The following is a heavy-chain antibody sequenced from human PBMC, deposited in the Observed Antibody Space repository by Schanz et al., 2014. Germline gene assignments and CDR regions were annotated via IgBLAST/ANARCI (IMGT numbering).Heavy chain of an antibody. CDR1: GFTFRGYA. CDR2: ISGSGGST. J-gene: IGHJ3*02. D-gene: IGHD3-10*01. CDR3: AKGRFGELSAFDI. V-gene: IGHV3-23*04. Sequence: EVQLVQSGGGLVQPGGSLRLSCAASGFTFRGYAMSWVRQAPGKGLEWVIVISGSGGSTYYADSVRGRFTMSRDNSKNTLYLQMNSLRAEDTAVYYCAKGRFGELSAFDIWGQGTMVTVSS.